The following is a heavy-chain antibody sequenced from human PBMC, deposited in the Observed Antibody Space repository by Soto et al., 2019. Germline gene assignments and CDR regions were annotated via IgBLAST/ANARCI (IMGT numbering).Heavy chain of an antibody. CDR3: ARDGATMVRGVGYYYYGMDV. Sequence: GGSLRLSCAASGFTFSSYAMSWVRQAPGKGLEWVSAISYGGGTTYYADSVKGRFTISRDNSKNTLYLQMNSLRAEDTAVYYFARDGATMVRGVGYYYYGMDVWGQGTTVTVSS. J-gene: IGHJ6*02. CDR1: GFTFSSYA. D-gene: IGHD3-10*01. CDR2: ISYGGGTT. V-gene: IGHV3-23*01.